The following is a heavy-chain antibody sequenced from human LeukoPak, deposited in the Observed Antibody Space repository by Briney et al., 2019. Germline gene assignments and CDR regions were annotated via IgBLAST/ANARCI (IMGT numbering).Heavy chain of an antibody. D-gene: IGHD3-22*01. CDR3: ARFYRITMIVVAPGAFDI. CDR1: GGSFSGYY. CDR2: INHSGST. Sequence: PSETLSLTCAVYGGSFSGYYWSWIRQPPGKGLEWIGEINHSGSTNYNPSLKSRVTISETSKNQFSLKLSSVTAADTAVYYCARFYRITMIVVAPGAFDIWGQGTMVTVSS. J-gene: IGHJ3*02. V-gene: IGHV4-34*01.